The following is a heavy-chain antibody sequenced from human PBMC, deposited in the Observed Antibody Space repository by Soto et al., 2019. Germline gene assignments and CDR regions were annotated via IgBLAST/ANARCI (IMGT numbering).Heavy chain of an antibody. J-gene: IGHJ3*01. D-gene: IGHD2-15*01. CDR3: ARSCSGGSCYYGDDAFDV. CDR1: GFTFSDYY. Sequence: QVQLVESGGGLVKPGGSLRLSCAASGFTFSDYYMSWIRQAPGTGLEWCSYITYSGSTTYYAGSVKGRFTVSRDNAKNSLFLQVNSLRAEDTAVYYCARSCSGGSCYYGDDAFDVWGQGTMVTVSS. CDR2: ITYSGSTT. V-gene: IGHV3-11*01.